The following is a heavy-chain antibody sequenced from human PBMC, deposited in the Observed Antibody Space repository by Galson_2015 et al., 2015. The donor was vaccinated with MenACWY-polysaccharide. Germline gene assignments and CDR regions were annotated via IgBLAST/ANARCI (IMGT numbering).Heavy chain of an antibody. D-gene: IGHD1-26*01. J-gene: IGHJ4*02. V-gene: IGHV3-7*01. CDR1: GFTFSSYW. Sequence: SLRLSCAASGFTFSSYWMSWVRQAPGKGLEWVANMKQDGSEKYYVDSVKGRFTISRDNAKNSLYLQMNSLRAEDTAVYYCARAYSGSFILYYWGQGTLVTVSS. CDR2: MKQDGSEK. CDR3: ARAYSGSFILYY.